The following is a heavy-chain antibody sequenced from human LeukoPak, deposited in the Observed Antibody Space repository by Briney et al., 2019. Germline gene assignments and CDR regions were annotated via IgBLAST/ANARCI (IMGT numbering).Heavy chain of an antibody. CDR1: GFTFSDYE. CDR3: ARRAGAYSHPYDY. CDR2: ISISGTTI. D-gene: IGHD4/OR15-4a*01. J-gene: IGHJ4*02. V-gene: IGHV3-48*03. Sequence: GGSLRLSCAASGFTFSDYEMNWVRQAPGKGLEWLSHISISGTTIHYADSVKGRFTISRDNAKNSVYLQMTSLRAEDTAVYYCARRAGAYSHPYDYWGQGTLVTVSS.